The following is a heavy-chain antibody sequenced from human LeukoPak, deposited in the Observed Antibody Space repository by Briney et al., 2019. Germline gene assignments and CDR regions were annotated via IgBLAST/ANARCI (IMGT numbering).Heavy chain of an antibody. D-gene: IGHD3-9*01. J-gene: IGHJ4*02. CDR2: IYYSGST. V-gene: IGHV4-39*07. Sequence: SETLSLTCTVSGGSISSSNYYWGWIRQPPGKGLEWIGIIYYSGSTYYNPSLKSRVTISVDTSKNQFSLKLNSVIAADTAVYFCARVTFYDILTARYYFDYWGQGTLVTVSS. CDR3: ARVTFYDILTARYYFDY. CDR1: GGSISSSNYY.